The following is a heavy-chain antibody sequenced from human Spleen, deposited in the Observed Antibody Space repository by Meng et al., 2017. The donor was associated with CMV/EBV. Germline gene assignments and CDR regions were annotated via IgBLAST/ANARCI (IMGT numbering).Heavy chain of an antibody. CDR1: GFTLTDYY. D-gene: IGHD3-10*01. CDR3: AKGLHHGSGGYYFDH. CDR2: ISGSGNTI. Sequence: GESLKISCAASGFTLTDYYVSWIRQAPGKGLEWLSYISGSGNTIHYADSVRGRFIISRDTPKNSVYLQMNSLRAEDTAVYYCAKGLHHGSGGYYFDHWGQGTLVTVSS. V-gene: IGHV3-11*01. J-gene: IGHJ4*02.